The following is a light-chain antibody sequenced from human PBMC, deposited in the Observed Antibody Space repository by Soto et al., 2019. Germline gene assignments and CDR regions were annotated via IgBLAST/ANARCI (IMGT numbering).Light chain of an antibody. Sequence: DIVMTQSPDYLAVSLGERTTINCKSSQSVLYSYNNNNYLAWYQQKPGQPPRLLIHWASTRDSGVPDRFSGSGSGTDFTLTISSLQAEDVAVYYCQQYYSTPFTFGPGTKVDV. CDR1: QSVLYSYNNNNY. J-gene: IGKJ3*01. CDR2: WAS. CDR3: QQYYSTPFT. V-gene: IGKV4-1*01.